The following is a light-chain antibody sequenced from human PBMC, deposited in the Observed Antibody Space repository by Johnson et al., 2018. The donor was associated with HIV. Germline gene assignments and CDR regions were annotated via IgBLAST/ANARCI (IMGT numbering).Light chain of an antibody. CDR3: GTWDTSLSVYV. CDR2: ENN. CDR1: SSNIGNNY. Sequence: QSVLTQPPSVSAAPGQKVTISCSGSSSNIGNNYVSWYQQLPGTAPKLLIYENNKRPSGIPDRFSGSKSDTSATLGITGLQTGDEAEYYCGTWDTSLSVYVLGTGTKVTGL. V-gene: IGLV1-51*02. J-gene: IGLJ1*01.